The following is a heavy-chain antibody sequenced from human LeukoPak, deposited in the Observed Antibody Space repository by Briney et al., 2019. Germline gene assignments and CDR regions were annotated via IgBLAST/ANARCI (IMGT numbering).Heavy chain of an antibody. D-gene: IGHD2-8*01. CDR2: ISYDGSNK. Sequence: PGRSLRLSCAASGFTFSSYAMHWVRQAPGKGLEWVSVISYDGSNKYYADSVKGRFTISRDNSKNTLYLQMNSLRAEDTAVYYCARDLGYCTNGVCHTRFAYWGQGTLVAVSS. CDR1: GFTFSSYA. V-gene: IGHV3-30-3*01. CDR3: ARDLGYCTNGVCHTRFAY. J-gene: IGHJ4*02.